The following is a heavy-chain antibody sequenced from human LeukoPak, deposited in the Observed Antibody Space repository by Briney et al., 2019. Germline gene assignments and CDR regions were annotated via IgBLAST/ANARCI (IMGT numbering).Heavy chain of an antibody. Sequence: GGSLRLSCAASGFTSDEYGMSWVRQVPGKGLEWVSGINWNDGSTGYADSVKGRFTISRDNAKNSLYLQMNSLRAEDTALYYCASEGSGSFYNPFDDWGQGTLVTVS. D-gene: IGHD3-10*01. CDR2: INWNDGST. CDR3: ASEGSGSFYNPFDD. CDR1: GFTSDEYG. V-gene: IGHV3-20*04. J-gene: IGHJ4*02.